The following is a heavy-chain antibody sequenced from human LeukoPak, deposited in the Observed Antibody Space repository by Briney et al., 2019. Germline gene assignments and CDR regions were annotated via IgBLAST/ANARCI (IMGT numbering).Heavy chain of an antibody. D-gene: IGHD2-2*01. V-gene: IGHV1-69*04. Sequence: ASVKVSCKASGGTFSSYAISWVRQAPGQGLEWMGRIIPIFGIANYAQKFQGRVTITADKSTSTAYMELSSLRSEDTAVYYCVHIVVVPAAIGDYYYYGMDVWGQGTTVTVSS. CDR1: GGTFSSYA. CDR2: IIPIFGIA. J-gene: IGHJ6*02. CDR3: VHIVVVPAAIGDYYYYGMDV.